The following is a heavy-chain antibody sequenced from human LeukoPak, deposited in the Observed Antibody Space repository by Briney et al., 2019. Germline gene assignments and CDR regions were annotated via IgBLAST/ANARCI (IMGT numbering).Heavy chain of an antibody. V-gene: IGHV4-59*02. D-gene: IGHD3-3*01. CDR1: GDSVRSYY. J-gene: IGHJ3*01. CDR3: ARNQTAYDFLSGPRTGSHQAFDV. Sequence: PSETLSLTCTVSGDSVRSYYWSWIRQSPGKGLEWIGYIYYPATTYYNPSLKSRVTLSVDTSKNQFSLTMNSVTAADTAVYYCARNQTAYDFLSGPRTGSHQAFDVWGQGTLVSVSS. CDR2: IYYPATT.